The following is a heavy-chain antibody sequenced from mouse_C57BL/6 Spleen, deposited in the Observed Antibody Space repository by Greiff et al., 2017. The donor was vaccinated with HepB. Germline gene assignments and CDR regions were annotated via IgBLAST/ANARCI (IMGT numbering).Heavy chain of an antibody. V-gene: IGHV1-59*01. Sequence: QVQLQQSGAELVRPGTSVKLSCKASGYTFTSYWMHWVKQRPGQGLEWIGVIDPSDSYTNYNQKFKGKATLTVDTSSSTAYMQLSSLTSEDSAVYYCARRGTTVVVDVWGTGTTVTVSS. CDR3: ARRGTTVVVDV. D-gene: IGHD1-1*01. J-gene: IGHJ1*03. CDR2: IDPSDSYT. CDR1: GYTFTSYW.